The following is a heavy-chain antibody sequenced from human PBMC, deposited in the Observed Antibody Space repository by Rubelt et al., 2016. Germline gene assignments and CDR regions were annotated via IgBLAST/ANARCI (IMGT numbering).Heavy chain of an antibody. CDR3: VRDRYASASGGMDV. V-gene: IGHV3-30*04. D-gene: IGHD3-10*01. J-gene: IGHJ6*02. CDR1: GFPSDRYA. Sequence: VQVLESGGGLVQPGGSLRLSCETSGFPSDRYALNWVRQAPGKGLEWVAIISFDGSLKHYADYVKGRFTISRDNSKNTLYLEISRLRAEDTAVYYCVRDRYASASGGMDVWGQGTTVTVSS. CDR2: ISFDGSLK.